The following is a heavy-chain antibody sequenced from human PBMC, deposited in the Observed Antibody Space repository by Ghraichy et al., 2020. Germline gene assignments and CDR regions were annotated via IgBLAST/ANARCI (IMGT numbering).Heavy chain of an antibody. CDR2: ISGSGDYT. Sequence: GGSLRLCCVASGFTFSNYAMRWVRQAPGKGLEWVSGISGSGDYTYYADSVKGRFTISRDSSKNMLYLQMNSLRVEDTATYYCAKLRLMTTVTTAVDHWGQGTLVIVSS. CDR1: GFTFSNYA. D-gene: IGHD4-17*01. J-gene: IGHJ4*02. CDR3: AKLRLMTTVTTAVDH. V-gene: IGHV3-23*01.